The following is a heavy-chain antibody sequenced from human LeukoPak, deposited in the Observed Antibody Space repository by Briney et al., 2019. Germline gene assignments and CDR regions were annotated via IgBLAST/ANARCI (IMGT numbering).Heavy chain of an antibody. Sequence: SQTLSLTCTVSGGSISSGSYYWSWIRQPAGKGLEWIGRIYTSGSTNYNPSLKSRATISVDTSKNQFSLKLSSVTAADTAVYYCARAEYYYDSSGYRDWFDPWGQGTLVTVSS. CDR1: GGSISSGSYY. J-gene: IGHJ5*02. CDR3: ARAEYYYDSSGYRDWFDP. D-gene: IGHD3-22*01. CDR2: IYTSGST. V-gene: IGHV4-61*02.